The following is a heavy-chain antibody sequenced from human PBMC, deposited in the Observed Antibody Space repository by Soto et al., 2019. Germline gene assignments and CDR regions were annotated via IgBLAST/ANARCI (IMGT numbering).Heavy chain of an antibody. V-gene: IGHV1-2*04. CDR2: INPNSGGT. D-gene: IGHD1-20*01. CDR1: GYTFTGYY. Sequence: QVQLVQSGAEVKKPGASVKVSCKASGYTFTGYYMHWVRQAPGQGLEWMGWINPNSGGTNYAQKFQGWVTMTRDTLISTAYMELSRLRSDDTAVYDCARGITGTENYYYSYDMVVWGKGTTVTVSS. CDR3: ARGITGTENYYYSYDMVV. J-gene: IGHJ6*03.